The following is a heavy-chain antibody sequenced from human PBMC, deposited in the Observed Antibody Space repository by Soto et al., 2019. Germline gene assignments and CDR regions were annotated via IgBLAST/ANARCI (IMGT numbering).Heavy chain of an antibody. CDR1: GYSVSSNSAA. Sequence: SQTLSLTCAIAGYSVSSNSAALNWIRQSPSRGLEWLGRTYYRSKRYNDYAVSVKSRITINPDTSKNQFSLQLNSVTTEDTAVYYCARALRASWGYYGMDVWGQGTTVTVSS. CDR3: ARALRASWGYYGMDV. D-gene: IGHD3-10*01. CDR2: TYYRSKRYN. V-gene: IGHV6-1*01. J-gene: IGHJ6*02.